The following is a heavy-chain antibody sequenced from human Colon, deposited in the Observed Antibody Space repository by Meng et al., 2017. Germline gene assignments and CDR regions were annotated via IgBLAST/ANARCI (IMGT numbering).Heavy chain of an antibody. CDR2: ISAYNGNT. J-gene: IGHJ4*02. D-gene: IGHD2-2*01. CDR3: ARTGCSSSSCYDY. Sequence: AQLLQAGGEVKKPGASVKVACKASGYTFTNDGITWVRQAPGQGLEWMGWISAYNGNTNYAQTLQGRVTMTTDTSTSTAYMELGSLRSDDTAVYYCARTGCSSSSCYDYWGQGTLVTVSS. CDR1: GYTFTNDG. V-gene: IGHV1-18*01.